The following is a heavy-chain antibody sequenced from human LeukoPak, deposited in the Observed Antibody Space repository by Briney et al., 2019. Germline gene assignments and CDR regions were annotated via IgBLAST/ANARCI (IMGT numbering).Heavy chain of an antibody. CDR2: FDPEDGET. V-gene: IGHV1-24*01. CDR1: GYTLTELS. CDR3: ATAGIAAAGTLDY. Sequence: ASVKVSCKVSGYTLTELSMHWARQAPGKGLEWMGGFDPEDGETIYAQKFQGRVTMAEDTSTDTAYMELSSLRSEDTAVYYCATAGIAAAGTLDYWGQGTLVTVSS. D-gene: IGHD6-13*01. J-gene: IGHJ4*02.